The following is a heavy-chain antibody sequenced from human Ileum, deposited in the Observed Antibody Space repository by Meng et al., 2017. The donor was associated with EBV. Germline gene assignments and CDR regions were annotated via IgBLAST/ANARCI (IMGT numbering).Heavy chain of an antibody. D-gene: IGHD3-22*01. CDR3: VRNVPGTSAYYD. CDR2: IYYSGST. J-gene: IGHJ4*02. V-gene: IGHV4-28*01. CDR1: GYSISRTNW. Sequence: QVQLQESGPGRVKPSDTLSLTCAVSGYSISRTNWWGWIRQPPGKGLEWIGYIYYSGSTSYNPSLKSRVTMSVDTSKNQFSLNLNSVTAVDTAVYYCVRNVPGTSAYYDWGQGTLVTVSS.